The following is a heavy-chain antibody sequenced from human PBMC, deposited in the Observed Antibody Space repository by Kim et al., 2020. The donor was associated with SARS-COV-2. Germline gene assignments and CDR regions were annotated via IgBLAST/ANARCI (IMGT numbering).Heavy chain of an antibody. CDR3: AKTAGAKLDY. V-gene: IGHV4-31*03. J-gene: IGHJ4*02. D-gene: IGHD6-19*01. CDR2: IDYSGTT. Sequence: SETLSLTCTVSGDSLSTGGYFWSWIRQHPGKGPEWIGYIDYSGTTYYSEHLKSRAALSIDTSSNQFSLRLRSVTAADTAVYYCAKTAGAKLDYWSQGTLVTVSS. CDR1: GDSLSTGGYF.